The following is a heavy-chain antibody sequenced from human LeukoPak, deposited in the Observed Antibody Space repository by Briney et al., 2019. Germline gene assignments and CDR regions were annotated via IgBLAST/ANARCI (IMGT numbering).Heavy chain of an antibody. Sequence: ASVKVSCKASGYTFTSYDINWVRQATGQGLEWMGWMNPNSGNTGYAQKFQGRVTMTRNTSISTAYMELSSLRSEDTAVYYCARESGWDPLGYGSGGMAPQDYWGQGTLVTVSS. D-gene: IGHD3-10*01. J-gene: IGHJ4*02. CDR2: MNPNSGNT. CDR1: GYTFTSYD. V-gene: IGHV1-8*01. CDR3: ARESGWDPLGYGSGGMAPQDY.